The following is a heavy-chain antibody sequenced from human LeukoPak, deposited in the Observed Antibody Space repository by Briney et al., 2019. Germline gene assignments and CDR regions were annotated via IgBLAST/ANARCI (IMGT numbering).Heavy chain of an antibody. D-gene: IGHD3-9*01. CDR3: TTLRRQTGLTGYYRGTYYFDY. CDR1: GFTFSNAW. CDR2: IKSKTDGGTT. Sequence: GGSLRLSCAASGFTFSNAWMSWVRQAPGKGLEWVGRIKSKTDGGTTDYAAPVKGRFTIARDDSKNKMYLQMNSQKTEDTAVYYCTTLRRQTGLTGYYRGTYYFDYWGQGTLVTVSS. J-gene: IGHJ4*02. V-gene: IGHV3-15*01.